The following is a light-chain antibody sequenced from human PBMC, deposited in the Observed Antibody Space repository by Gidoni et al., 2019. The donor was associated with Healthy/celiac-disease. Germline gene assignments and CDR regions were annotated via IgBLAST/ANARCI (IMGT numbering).Light chain of an antibody. CDR2: TAS. CDR3: QQYNSYPWT. J-gene: IGKJ1*01. CDR1: QSISSW. Sequence: DIQMTQSPSTLSASVGDRVTITCRASQSISSWLAWYQQKPGKAPKLLIYTASSLESGVPSRFSGIGSGTEFTLTISSLQPDDFATYYCQQYNSYPWTFGQGTKVEIK. V-gene: IGKV1-5*03.